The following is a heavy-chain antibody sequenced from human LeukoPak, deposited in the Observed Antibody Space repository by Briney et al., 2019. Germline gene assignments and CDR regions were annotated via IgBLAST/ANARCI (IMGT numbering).Heavy chain of an antibody. J-gene: IGHJ4*02. CDR3: ARAPDSGYDSAWVHFDY. D-gene: IGHD5-12*01. Sequence: GGSLRLSCAASGFTFDDYAMHWVRQAPGKGLEWVSGISWNSGSIGYADSVKGRFTISRDNAKNSLYLQMNSLRAEDTAVYYCARAPDSGYDSAWVHFDYWGQGTLVTVSS. CDR2: ISWNSGSI. CDR1: GFTFDDYA. V-gene: IGHV3-9*01.